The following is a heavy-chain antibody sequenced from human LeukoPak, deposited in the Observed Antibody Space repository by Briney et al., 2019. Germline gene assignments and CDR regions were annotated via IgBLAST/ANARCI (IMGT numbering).Heavy chain of an antibody. D-gene: IGHD2-8*02. CDR2: ISAYNGNT. CDR3: ARTSAGGPPDY. V-gene: IGHV1-18*01. CDR1: GYTFISHG. J-gene: IGHJ4*02. Sequence: ASVKVSCKASGYTFISHGISWVRQAPGQGLEWMGWISAYNGNTKYAQKLQGRVTMTTDTSTTTAYMELRSLRSDDTAVYYCARTSAGGPPDYWGQGTLVTVSS.